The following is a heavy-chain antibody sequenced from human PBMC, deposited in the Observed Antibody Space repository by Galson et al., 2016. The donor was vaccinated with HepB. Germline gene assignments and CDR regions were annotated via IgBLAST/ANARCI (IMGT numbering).Heavy chain of an antibody. J-gene: IGHJ4*02. CDR1: GFTFSSHG. CDR2: IWSDGSNK. V-gene: IGHV3-33*01. D-gene: IGHD6-19*01. Sequence: SLRLSCAASGFTFSSHGMHWVRQTPGKGLEWVALIWSDGSNKYYADSVKGRFTIPRDNSKSTLYLQMNSLTADDKAVYSCAREAAVAAFAVLWGWGQGTLVTVSS. CDR3: AREAAVAAFAVLWG.